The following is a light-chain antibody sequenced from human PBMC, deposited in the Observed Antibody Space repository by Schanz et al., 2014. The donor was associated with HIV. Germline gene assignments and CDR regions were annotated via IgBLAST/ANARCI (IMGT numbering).Light chain of an antibody. V-gene: IGLV2-14*03. Sequence: QSALTQPASVSGSPGQSITIPCTGVSSDTDGYYSVSWYQQHPDKAPKLLIFDVINRPLGISNRFSGSQSGNTASLTISGLRAGDEADYYCGSFATATTWVFGGGTKLTVL. CDR1: SSDTDGYYS. CDR2: DVI. J-gene: IGLJ3*02. CDR3: GSFATATTWV.